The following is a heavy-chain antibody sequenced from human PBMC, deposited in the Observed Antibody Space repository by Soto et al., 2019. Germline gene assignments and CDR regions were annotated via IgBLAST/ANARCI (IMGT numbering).Heavy chain of an antibody. CDR3: APTTAVAGTPYFDY. CDR2: ISYDGSKK. Sequence: QVQLVESGGGVVQPGRSLRLSCAASGFTFSSFPMHWVRQAPGKGLEWVALISYDGSKKYNADSVKGRFTISRDDSKNTLYLQMNSLTSEDTAVYYCAPTTAVAGTPYFDYWGQGTLVTVSS. D-gene: IGHD6-19*01. CDR1: GFTFSSFP. J-gene: IGHJ4*02. V-gene: IGHV3-30*01.